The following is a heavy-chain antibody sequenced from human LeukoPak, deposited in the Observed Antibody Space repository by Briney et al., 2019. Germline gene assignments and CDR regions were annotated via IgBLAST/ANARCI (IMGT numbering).Heavy chain of an antibody. CDR2: IYYSGST. CDR1: GGSISSSSYY. J-gene: IGHJ4*02. V-gene: IGHV4-39*01. D-gene: IGHD3-22*01. CDR3: ARRPTYYYDSSGYYYFQARGGYFDY. Sequence: SETLSLTCTVSGGSISSSSYYWGWIRQPPGKGLEWIGSIYYSGSTYYNPSLKSRVTISVDTSKNQFSLKLSSVTAADTAVYYCARRPTYYYDSSGYYYFQARGGYFDYWGQGNLVTVSS.